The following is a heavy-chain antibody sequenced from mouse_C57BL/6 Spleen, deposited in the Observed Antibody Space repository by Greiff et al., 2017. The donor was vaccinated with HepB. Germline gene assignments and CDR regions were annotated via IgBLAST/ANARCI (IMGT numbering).Heavy chain of an antibody. CDR2: ISSGSSTI. V-gene: IGHV5-17*01. J-gene: IGHJ2*01. D-gene: IGHD1-1*01. CDR3: ARKVYYYGSSAFDY. CDR1: GFTFSDYG. Sequence: DVKLVESGGGLVKPGGSLKLSCAASGFTFSDYGMHWVRQAPEKGLEWVAYISSGSSTIYYADTVKGRFTISRDNAKNTRFLQMTSLWSEDTAMYYCARKVYYYGSSAFDYWGQGTTLTVSS.